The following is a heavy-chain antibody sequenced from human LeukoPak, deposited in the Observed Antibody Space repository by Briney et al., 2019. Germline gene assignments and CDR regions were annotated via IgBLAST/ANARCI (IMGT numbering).Heavy chain of an antibody. Sequence: SETLSLTCTVSGGSISSYYWSWIRQPPGKGLEWIGYIYYSGSTNYNPSLKSRVTISVDTSKNQFSLKLSSVTAADTAVYYCARTIAAAGTFIDYYGMDVWGQGTTVTVSS. J-gene: IGHJ6*02. D-gene: IGHD6-13*01. V-gene: IGHV4-59*01. CDR3: ARTIAAAGTFIDYYGMDV. CDR1: GGSISSYY. CDR2: IYYSGST.